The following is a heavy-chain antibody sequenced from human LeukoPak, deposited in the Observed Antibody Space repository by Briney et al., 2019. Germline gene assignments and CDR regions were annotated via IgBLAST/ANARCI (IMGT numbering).Heavy chain of an antibody. CDR2: ISSSSSYI. CDR1: GFTFSSYS. Sequence: GGSLRLSCAASGFTFSSYSMNWVRQAPGKGLEWVSSISSSSSYIYYADSVKGRFTISSDNAKNSLYLQMNSLRAEDTAVYYCARDRGSGWYLGYWGQGTLVTVSS. D-gene: IGHD6-19*01. J-gene: IGHJ4*02. V-gene: IGHV3-21*01. CDR3: ARDRGSGWYLGY.